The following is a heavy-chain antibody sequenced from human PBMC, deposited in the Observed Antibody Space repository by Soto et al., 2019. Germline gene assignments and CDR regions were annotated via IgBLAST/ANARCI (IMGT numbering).Heavy chain of an antibody. J-gene: IGHJ5*02. CDR1: GYTFTSYA. CDR2: INAGNANT. V-gene: IGHV1-3*01. Sequence: QVQLVQSGAEVKKPGASVKVSCKASGYTFTSYAMHWVRQAPGQRLEWIGWINAGNANTKYSQKFHGRVTITRATCVSTAYMELNSLRSDDTAVYYFAGGRGINGPLADHWGHGSLVTVSS. D-gene: IGHD1-20*01. CDR3: AGGRGINGPLADH.